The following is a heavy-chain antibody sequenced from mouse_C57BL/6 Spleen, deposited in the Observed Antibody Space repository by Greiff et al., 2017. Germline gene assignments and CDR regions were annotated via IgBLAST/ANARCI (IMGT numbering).Heavy chain of an antibody. CDR2: IDPSDSYT. D-gene: IGHD3-3*01. Sequence: QVQLQQPGAELVKPGASVKLSCKASGYTFTSYWMQWVKQRPGQGLEWIGEIDPSDSYTNYNQKFKGKATLTVDTSSSTAYMQLSSLTSEDSAVYYCARGGPHYYAMDYWGQGTSVTVSS. J-gene: IGHJ4*01. CDR1: GYTFTSYW. CDR3: ARGGPHYYAMDY. V-gene: IGHV1-50*01.